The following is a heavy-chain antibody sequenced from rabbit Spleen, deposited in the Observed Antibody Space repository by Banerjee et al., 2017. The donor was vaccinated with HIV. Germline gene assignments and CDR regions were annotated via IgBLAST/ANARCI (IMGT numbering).Heavy chain of an antibody. J-gene: IGHJ4*01. V-gene: IGHV1S40*01. CDR1: GVSFGISDY. Sequence: QSLEESGGGLVQPEGSLTLTCTASGVSFGISDYMCWVRQAPGKGLEWIACSYAGSSGSTYSAIWAKGRFTISKTSSTTVTLQMTSLTVADTATYFCARFYAGYGDFGYAAMWGPGTLVTVS. CDR3: ARFYAGYGDFGYAAM. D-gene: IGHD7-1*01. CDR2: SYAGSSGST.